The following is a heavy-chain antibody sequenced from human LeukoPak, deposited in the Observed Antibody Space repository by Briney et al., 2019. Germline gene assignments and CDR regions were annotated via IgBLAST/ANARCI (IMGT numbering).Heavy chain of an antibody. Sequence: PSETLSITCAVYGGSFSGYYWSWIRQPPGKGLEWIGEINHSGSTNYNPSLKSRVTISADTSKNQFSLELGSVTAADTAVYYCAREETSSSSLSGWGLGTLVIVSS. CDR1: GGSFSGYY. J-gene: IGHJ4*02. CDR3: AREETSSSSLSG. V-gene: IGHV4-34*01. CDR2: INHSGST. D-gene: IGHD6-6*01.